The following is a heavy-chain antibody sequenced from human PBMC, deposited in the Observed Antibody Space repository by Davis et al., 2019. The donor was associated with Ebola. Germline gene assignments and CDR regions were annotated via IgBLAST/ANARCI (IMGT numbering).Heavy chain of an antibody. CDR3: ARILRFLNGMDV. Sequence: PGGSLRLSCEASGFSVTSSYISWVRQAPGKGLEWLSVIHAGGTTYYADSVKGRFTISRDNSKNSLYLQMNSLRDEDTAVYYCARILRFLNGMDVWGQGTTVTVSS. CDR2: IHAGGTT. D-gene: IGHD3-3*01. V-gene: IGHV3-53*01. CDR1: GFSVTSSY. J-gene: IGHJ6*02.